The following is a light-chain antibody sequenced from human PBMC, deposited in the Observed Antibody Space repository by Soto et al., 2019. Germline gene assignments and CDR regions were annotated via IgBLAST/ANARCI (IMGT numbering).Light chain of an antibody. CDR2: EAS. V-gene: IGKV1-5*03. Sequence: DIQMTQSPSTLSASVGDRVTITCRASQTFGRWLAWFQQKPGKAPKLLIYEASNLESGVPSRFSGNGSGTEFTLTISSLQPDDFATYYCQQYNSYLWTFGQGTKVEIK. J-gene: IGKJ1*01. CDR1: QTFGRW. CDR3: QQYNSYLWT.